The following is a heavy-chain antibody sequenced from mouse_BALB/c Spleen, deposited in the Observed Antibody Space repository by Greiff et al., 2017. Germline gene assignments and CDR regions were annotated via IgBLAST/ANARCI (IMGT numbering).Heavy chain of an antibody. CDR1: GYTFTDYN. CDR3: ARGGGRGAWFAY. Sequence: EVQLQQFGAELVKPGASVKISCKASGYTFTDYNMDWVKQTHGKSLEWIGDINTNDDSTSYNQKFKGKATLTVDKSSSTAYMELRSLTSEDTAVYYCARGGGRGAWFAYWGQGTLVTVSA. CDR2: INTNDDST. J-gene: IGHJ3*01. D-gene: IGHD3-3*01. V-gene: IGHV1-18*01.